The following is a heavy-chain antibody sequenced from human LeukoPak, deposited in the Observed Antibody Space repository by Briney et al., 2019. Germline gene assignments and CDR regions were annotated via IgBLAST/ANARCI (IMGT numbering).Heavy chain of an antibody. CDR3: ARFRARTNYDILTGFYDY. V-gene: IGHV1-18*01. CDR2: ISAYNGNT. CDR1: GYTFTSYG. D-gene: IGHD3-9*01. Sequence: ASVKVSCKASGYTFTSYGISWVRQAPGQGLEWMGWISAYNGNTNYAQKLQGRVTMTTDTSTSTAYMELRSLRSDDTAVYYCARFRARTNYDILTGFYDYWGRGTQVTVPS. J-gene: IGHJ4*02.